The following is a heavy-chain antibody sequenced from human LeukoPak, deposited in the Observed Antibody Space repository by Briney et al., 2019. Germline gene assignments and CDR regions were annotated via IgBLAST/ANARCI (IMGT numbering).Heavy chain of an antibody. D-gene: IGHD2-2*01. CDR1: GGSISSGDYY. Sequence: PSQTLSLTCTVSGGSISSGDYYWSWLRQPPGKGLEWIGYIYYSGSTYYNPSLKSRVTISVDTSKNQFSLKLSSVTAADTAVYYCARDRYCSSTSCHNPYGMDVWGQGTTVTVSS. J-gene: IGHJ6*02. V-gene: IGHV4-30-4*01. CDR3: ARDRYCSSTSCHNPYGMDV. CDR2: IYYSGST.